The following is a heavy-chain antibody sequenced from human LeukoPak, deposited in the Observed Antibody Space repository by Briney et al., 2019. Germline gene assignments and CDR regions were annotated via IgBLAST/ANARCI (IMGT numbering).Heavy chain of an antibody. J-gene: IGHJ4*02. Sequence: SETLSLTCAVSGASISSGDFYWNWSRQPAGKGLEWMGRSYTSGSTDYSPSLQSRVTISLDTSKNQFSLKLRSVTAADSAMYYCAGGPDSAKAGYWGQGTLVAVSS. CDR2: SYTSGST. CDR3: AGGPDSAKAGY. D-gene: IGHD3-3*01. CDR1: GASISSGDFY. V-gene: IGHV4-61*02.